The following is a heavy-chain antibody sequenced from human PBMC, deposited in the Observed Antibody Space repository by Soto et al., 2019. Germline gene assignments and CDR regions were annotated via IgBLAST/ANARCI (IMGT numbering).Heavy chain of an antibody. V-gene: IGHV1-69*02. D-gene: IGHD3-10*01. J-gene: IGHJ5*02. Sequence: QVQLVQSGAEVKKPGSSVKVSCKASGGTFSSYTISWVRQAPGQGLEWMGRIIPILGIANYAQKFQGRVTITADKTTSTAYMELSSLRSEDTAVYYCANTLPDGSGSYDSRRGFDPWGQGTLVTVSS. CDR2: IIPILGIA. CDR3: ANTLPDGSGSYDSRRGFDP. CDR1: GGTFSSYT.